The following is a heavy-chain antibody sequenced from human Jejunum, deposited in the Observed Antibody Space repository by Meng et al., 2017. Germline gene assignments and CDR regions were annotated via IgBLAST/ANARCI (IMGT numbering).Heavy chain of an antibody. CDR3: ARATGYCSDGSCYCSH. V-gene: IGHV7-4-1*02. D-gene: IGHD2-15*01. J-gene: IGHJ4*02. Sequence: QVDLVQSGAGLTKPGASVRVSCKASGYTFTSYAMNWVRQAPGQGLEWMGWINTKIGDPTYAQGFTGRFVFSLDTSVSTAYLQISNLKAEDTAVYYCARATGYCSDGSCYCSHWGQGTLVTVSS. CDR2: INTKIGDP. CDR1: GYTFTSYA.